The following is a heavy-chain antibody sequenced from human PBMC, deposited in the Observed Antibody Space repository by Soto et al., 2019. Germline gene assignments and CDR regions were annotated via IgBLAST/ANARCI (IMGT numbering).Heavy chain of an antibody. CDR1: GGSFSGYY. CDR2: INHSGST. Sequence: QVQLQQWGAGLLKPSETLSLTCAVYGGSFSGYYWSWIRQPPGKGLEWIGEINHSGSTNYNPSLKSRVTISVDTSKNQFSLKLSSVTAADTAVYYCARKGYAAFVYWGQGTLVTVSS. CDR3: ARKGYAAFVY. J-gene: IGHJ4*02. D-gene: IGHD5-12*01. V-gene: IGHV4-34*01.